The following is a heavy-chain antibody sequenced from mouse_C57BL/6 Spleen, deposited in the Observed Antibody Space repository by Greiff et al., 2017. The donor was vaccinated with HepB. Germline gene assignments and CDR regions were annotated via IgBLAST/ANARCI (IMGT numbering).Heavy chain of an antibody. Sequence: QVTLKVSGAELVKPGASVKISCKASGYAFSSYWMNWVKQRPGKGLEWIGQIYPGDGDTNYNGKFKGKATLTSDKSSSTAYMQLSSLTSEDSAVYFCARADPYDGYYAWFAYWGQGTLVTVSA. CDR3: ARADPYDGYYAWFAY. CDR2: IYPGDGDT. CDR1: GYAFSSYW. J-gene: IGHJ3*01. V-gene: IGHV1-80*01. D-gene: IGHD2-3*01.